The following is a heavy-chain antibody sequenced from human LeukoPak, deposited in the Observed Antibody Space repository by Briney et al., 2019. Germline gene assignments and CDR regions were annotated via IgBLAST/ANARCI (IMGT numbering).Heavy chain of an antibody. CDR1: GYTFTIYD. CDR3: ARSPIAAVVRFYY. V-gene: IGHV1-18*01. Sequence: ASVKVSCKASGYTFTIYDISWVRQAPGQGLEWMGWITTYNGNTNYPQKLQGRVTVTTDTSTNTAYLELRSLRSDDTAVYYSARSPIAAVVRFYYWGQGTLVTVSS. J-gene: IGHJ4*02. D-gene: IGHD6-13*01. CDR2: ITTYNGNT.